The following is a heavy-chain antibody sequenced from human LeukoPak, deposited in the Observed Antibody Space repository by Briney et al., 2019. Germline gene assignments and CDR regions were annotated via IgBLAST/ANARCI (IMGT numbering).Heavy chain of an antibody. V-gene: IGHV3-23*01. CDR2: ISASGGGT. D-gene: IGHD4-23*01. CDR1: GFTFSAYT. CDR3: VRGNDYGGPHY. Sequence: PGGSLRLSCAASGFTFSAYTMSWVRQAPGKGLEWVSSISASGGGTYYAASVQGRFTISRDNSKNTLYLQMNSLRAEDAAVYYCVRGNDYGGPHYWGQGTLVTVSS. J-gene: IGHJ4*02.